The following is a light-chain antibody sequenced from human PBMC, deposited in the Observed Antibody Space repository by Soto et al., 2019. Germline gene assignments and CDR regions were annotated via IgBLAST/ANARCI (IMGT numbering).Light chain of an antibody. CDR3: AAWDDSRLGSWV. J-gene: IGLJ3*02. CDR2: AND. Sequence: QSVLTQPPSASGTPGQRVTISCSGSSSNIGNSNVNLYQHLPGTAPKLVVYANDHRPSGVPDQFYSSKSGTSASLAITGLQSDDEADYYCAAWDDSRLGSWVFGSGTKLTVL. V-gene: IGLV1-44*01. CDR1: SSNIGNSN.